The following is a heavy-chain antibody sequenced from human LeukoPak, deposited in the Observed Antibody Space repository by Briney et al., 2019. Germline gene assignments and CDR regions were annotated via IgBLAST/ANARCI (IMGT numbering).Heavy chain of an antibody. Sequence: SETLSLTCTVSGGSISSSGYCWGWIRQPPGKGLEWIGSINYSGSTYYNPSLKSRVTRSVDTSKNQFSLKLSSVTVADTAVYYCVRHRSSSVYGAFDIWGQGTMVTVSS. CDR2: INYSGST. CDR3: VRHRSSSVYGAFDI. CDR1: GGSISSSGYC. V-gene: IGHV4-39*01. D-gene: IGHD5/OR15-5a*01. J-gene: IGHJ3*02.